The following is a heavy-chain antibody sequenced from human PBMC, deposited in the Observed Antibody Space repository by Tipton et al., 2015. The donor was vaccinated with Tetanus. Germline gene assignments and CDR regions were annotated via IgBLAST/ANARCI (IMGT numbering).Heavy chain of an antibody. D-gene: IGHD5-24*01. CDR2: IKYDGTEK. CDR1: GFSFSTFW. CDR3: ARRTNSGHVYNPLDL. Sequence: SLRLSCAASGFSFSTFWMSWVRQAPGGGLEWVAYIKYDGTEKYYVDSVRGRFTISRDNTNNSLFLQMSGLRAEDTAVYFCARRTNSGHVYNPLDLWGQGTMVIVSS. J-gene: IGHJ3*01. V-gene: IGHV3-7*01.